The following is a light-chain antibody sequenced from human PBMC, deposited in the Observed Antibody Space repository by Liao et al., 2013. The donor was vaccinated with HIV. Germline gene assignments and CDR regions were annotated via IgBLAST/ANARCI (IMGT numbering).Light chain of an antibody. J-gene: IGLJ2*01. CDR2: EDR. CDR1: KLGDKY. CDR3: QVWDSDGDYVV. Sequence: SYELTQPPSVSVSPGQTASITCSGDKLGDKYACWYQQKPGQAPVLAIYEDRNRPAGFPGRFSGSNSGITATLSINRVEAGDEAEYYCQVWDSDGDYVVFGGGTKLTVL. V-gene: IGLV3-1*01.